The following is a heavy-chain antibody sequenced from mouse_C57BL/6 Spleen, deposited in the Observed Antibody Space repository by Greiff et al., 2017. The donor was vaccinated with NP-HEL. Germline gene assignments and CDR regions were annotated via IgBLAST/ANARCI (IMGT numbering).Heavy chain of an antibody. CDR3: ARDGDSSGYY. Sequence: VQLKESGPGLVKPSQSLSLTCSVTGYSITSGYYWNWIRQFPGNKLEWMGYISYDGSNNYNPSLKNRISITRDTSKNQFFLKLNSVTTEDTATYYCARDGDSSGYYWGQGTTLTVSS. CDR1: GYSITSGYY. CDR2: ISYDGSN. V-gene: IGHV3-6*01. J-gene: IGHJ2*01. D-gene: IGHD3-2*02.